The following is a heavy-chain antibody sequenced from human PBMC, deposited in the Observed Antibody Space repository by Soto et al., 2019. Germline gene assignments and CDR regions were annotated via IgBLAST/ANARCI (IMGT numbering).Heavy chain of an antibody. CDR2: ISSSSSYI. J-gene: IGHJ6*03. V-gene: IGHV3-21*01. CDR1: GFTFSSYS. CDR3: ARTSKPAARKWEKGGDHYYYYMDV. Sequence: GGSLRLSCAASGFTFSSYSMNWVRQAPGKGLEWVSSISSSSSYIYYADSVKGRFTISRDNAKNSLYLQMNSLRAEDTAVYYCARTSKPAARKWEKGGDHYYYYMDVWGKGTTVTVSS. D-gene: IGHD2-2*01.